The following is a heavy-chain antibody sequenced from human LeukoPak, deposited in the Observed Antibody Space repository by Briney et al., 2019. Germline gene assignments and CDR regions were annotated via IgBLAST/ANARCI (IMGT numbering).Heavy chain of an antibody. J-gene: IGHJ4*02. CDR2: ISNSGST. D-gene: IGHD3-16*02. V-gene: IGHV4-59*01. CDR1: GDSISDYY. CDR3: ARGSRYDYVWGSYRYPFDY. Sequence: SETLSLTCTVSGDSISDYYWSWIRQPPGKGLEWVGYISNSGSTNYNPSLKSRVTISVLTSKKQFSLKLSSVTAADTAVYYCARGSRYDYVWGSYRYPFDYWGQGTLVTVSS.